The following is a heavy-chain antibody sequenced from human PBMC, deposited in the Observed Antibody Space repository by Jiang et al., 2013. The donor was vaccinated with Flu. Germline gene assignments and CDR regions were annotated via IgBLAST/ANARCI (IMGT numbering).Heavy chain of an antibody. J-gene: IGHJ4*02. CDR2: SITWEH. CDR3: AMRGHNWEIDY. V-gene: IGHV4-31*03. CDR1: WAPISSGGYY. Sequence: QTLSLTCTVVWWAPISSGGYYWSWIRQHPGRAWSGLGTSITWEHLLQPSLKSRVTISVDTSKNQFSLKLSSVTAADTAVYYCAMRGHNWEIDYWGQGTLVTVSS. D-gene: IGHD1-1*01.